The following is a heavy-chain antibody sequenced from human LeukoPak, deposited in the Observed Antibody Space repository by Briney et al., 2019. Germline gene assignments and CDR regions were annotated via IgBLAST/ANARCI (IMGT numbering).Heavy chain of an antibody. J-gene: IGHJ4*02. Sequence: GSLRLSCAASGFTFSEYYMTWIRQAPGKGLEWISYISSSGGFTDYADSVKGRFTISRDNAQKSLYLEMNSLRAEDTAVYYCASGYGSGNYMDFFDSWGQGALVTVSS. D-gene: IGHD3-10*01. CDR3: ASGYGSGNYMDFFDS. V-gene: IGHV3-11*06. CDR2: ISSSGGFT. CDR1: GFTFSEYY.